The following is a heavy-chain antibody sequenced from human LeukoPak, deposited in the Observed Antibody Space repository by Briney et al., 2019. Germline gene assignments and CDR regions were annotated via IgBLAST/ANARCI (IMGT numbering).Heavy chain of an antibody. CDR3: AKDSVKVTTVRRVPHYMDV. Sequence: GGSLRLSCAASGFTFDDFTIHWVRQAPGKGLEWVSLISWDGGYRYYADSVKGRFTISRDNSKNSLYLQMNSLRTEDTAVYYCAKDSVKVTTVRRVPHYMDVWGKGATVTISS. D-gene: IGHD4-17*01. CDR2: ISWDGGYR. CDR1: GFTFDDFT. V-gene: IGHV3-43*01. J-gene: IGHJ6*03.